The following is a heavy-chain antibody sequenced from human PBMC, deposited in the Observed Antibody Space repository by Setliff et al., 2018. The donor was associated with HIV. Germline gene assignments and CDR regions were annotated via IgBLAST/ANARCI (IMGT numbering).Heavy chain of an antibody. CDR2: VDPEYNNP. J-gene: IGHJ5*02. D-gene: IGHD4-17*01. CDR1: GFTFTDFY. V-gene: IGHV1-69-2*01. Sequence: ASVKVSCKASGFTFTDFYFHWVQQAPGKGLEWVGRVDPEYNNPTYAEKFRDRVTISADTSTNTAYLELRSLRAEYTAVDYCARRSDWFDPWGQGTLVTVSS. CDR3: ARRSDWFDP.